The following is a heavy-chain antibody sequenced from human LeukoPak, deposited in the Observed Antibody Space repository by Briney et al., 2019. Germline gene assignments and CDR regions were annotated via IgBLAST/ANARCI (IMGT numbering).Heavy chain of an antibody. CDR3: ARALVVRAVEGAWFDP. J-gene: IGHJ5*02. CDR2: IKQDGSEK. D-gene: IGHD2-2*01. CDR1: GFTFSSYW. V-gene: IGHV3-7*01. Sequence: GGSLRLSCAASGFTFSSYWMSWVRQAPGKGLEWVANIKQDGSEKYYVDSVKGRFTISRDNAKNSLYLQMNSLRAEDTAVYYCARALVVRAVEGAWFDPWGQGTLVTVSS.